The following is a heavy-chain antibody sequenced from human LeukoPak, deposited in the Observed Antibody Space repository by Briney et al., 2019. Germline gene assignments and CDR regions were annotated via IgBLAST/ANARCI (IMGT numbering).Heavy chain of an antibody. CDR1: GYSISSGYY. CDR3: ARNGAVTSFDY. V-gene: IGHV4-38-2*01. J-gene: IGHJ4*02. CDR2: IYDGGTT. Sequence: PSETLSLTCAVSGYSISSGYYWGWIRQPAGEGLEWIGRIYDGGTTDYNPSLGGRVTMSLDTSDNEFSLRLRYVTAADTAVYYCARNGAVTSFDYWGQGILVTVS. D-gene: IGHD3-3*01.